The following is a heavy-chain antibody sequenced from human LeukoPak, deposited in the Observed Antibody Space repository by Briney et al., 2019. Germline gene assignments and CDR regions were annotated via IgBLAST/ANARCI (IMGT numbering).Heavy chain of an antibody. CDR2: INHSGST. CDR3: ARGTIFGVVKA. J-gene: IGHJ5*02. D-gene: IGHD3-3*01. CDR1: GGSFSGYY. Sequence: SETLSLTCAVYGGSFSGYYWSWIRQPSGKGLEWIGEINHSGSTNYNPSLKSRVTISVDTSKNQFSLKLSSVTAADTAVYYCARGTIFGVVKAWGQGTLVTVSS. V-gene: IGHV4-34*01.